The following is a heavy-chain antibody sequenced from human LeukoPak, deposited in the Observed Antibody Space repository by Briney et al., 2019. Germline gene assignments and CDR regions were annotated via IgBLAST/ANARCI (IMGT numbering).Heavy chain of an antibody. CDR1: GFTFSSYA. J-gene: IGHJ3*02. CDR2: IWYDGSNK. Sequence: PGGSLRLSCAASGFTFSSYAMSWVRQAPGKGLEWVAVIWYDGSNKYYADSVKGRFTISRDNSKNTLYLQMNSLRAEDTAVYYCAREAGNYAFDIWGQGTMVTVSS. V-gene: IGHV3-33*08. CDR3: AREAGNYAFDI.